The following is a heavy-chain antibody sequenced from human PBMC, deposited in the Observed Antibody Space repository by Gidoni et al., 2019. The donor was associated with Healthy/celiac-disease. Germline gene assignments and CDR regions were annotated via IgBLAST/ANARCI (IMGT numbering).Heavy chain of an antibody. Sequence: QVQLVASGGGVVQPGRSLRLSCAASGFTFSSYAMHWVRQAPGKGLEWLAVISYDGSNKYYADSVKGRFTISRDNSKNTLYLQMNSLRAEDTAVYYCAREGAWSYYFDYWGQGTLVTVSS. D-gene: IGHD6-19*01. CDR2: ISYDGSNK. CDR1: GFTFSSYA. V-gene: IGHV3-30-3*01. CDR3: AREGAWSYYFDY. J-gene: IGHJ4*02.